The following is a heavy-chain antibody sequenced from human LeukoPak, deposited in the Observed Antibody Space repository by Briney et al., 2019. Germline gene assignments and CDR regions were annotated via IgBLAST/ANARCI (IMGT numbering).Heavy chain of an antibody. D-gene: IGHD2-8*01. CDR2: LSAYNGNT. J-gene: IGHJ6*02. CDR3: ARDRYCTNGVCPVYYYYGMDV. Sequence: ASVKVSCKASGYTITSYGISWVRQAPGQGLEWMGWLSAYNGNTNYAQKLQGRVTMTTDTSTSTAYMELRSLRSDDTAVYYCARDRYCTNGVCPVYYYYGMDVWGQATTVTVSS. CDR1: GYTITSYG. V-gene: IGHV1-18*01.